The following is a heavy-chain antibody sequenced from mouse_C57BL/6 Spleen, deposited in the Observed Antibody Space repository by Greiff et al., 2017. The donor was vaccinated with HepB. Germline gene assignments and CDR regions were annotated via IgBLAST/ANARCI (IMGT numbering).Heavy chain of an antibody. CDR2: INPNNGGT. CDR3: ARGPGYLFDY. J-gene: IGHJ2*01. CDR1: GYTFTDYY. Sequence: VQLQQSGPELVKPGASVKISCKASGYTFTDYYMNWVKQSHGKSLEWIGDINPNNGGTSYNQKFKGKATLTVDKSSSTAYMELRSLTSEDSAVYYCARGPGYLFDYWGQGTTLTVSS. V-gene: IGHV1-26*01. D-gene: IGHD2-2*01.